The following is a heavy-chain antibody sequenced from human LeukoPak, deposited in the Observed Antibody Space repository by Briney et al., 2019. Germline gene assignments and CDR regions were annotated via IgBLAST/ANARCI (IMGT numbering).Heavy chain of an antibody. V-gene: IGHV4-61*10. J-gene: IGHJ4*02. CDR3: ARDGYSGNDGL. CDR1: GGSISSGNYY. D-gene: IGHD5-12*01. Sequence: SETLSLTCTVSGGSISSGNYYWSWIRQPAGEGLEWIGYIYHSGSTKYNPSLKSRVTISVDTSKNQFSLKLSSVTAADTAVYYCARDGYSGNDGLWGQGTLVTVSS. CDR2: IYHSGST.